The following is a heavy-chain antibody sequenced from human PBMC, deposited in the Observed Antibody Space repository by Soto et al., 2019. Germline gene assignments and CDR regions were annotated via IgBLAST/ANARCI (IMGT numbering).Heavy chain of an antibody. Sequence: ASVKVSCKASGYTFTSYYMHWVRQAPGQGLEWMGIINPSGGSTSYAQKFQGRVTMTRDTSTSTVYMELSSLRSEDTAVYYCARAAGYCSSTSCPITSYYYYYGMDVWGQGTTVTVSS. V-gene: IGHV1-46*01. CDR1: GYTFTSYY. CDR2: INPSGGST. D-gene: IGHD2-2*03. J-gene: IGHJ6*02. CDR3: ARAAGYCSSTSCPITSYYYYYGMDV.